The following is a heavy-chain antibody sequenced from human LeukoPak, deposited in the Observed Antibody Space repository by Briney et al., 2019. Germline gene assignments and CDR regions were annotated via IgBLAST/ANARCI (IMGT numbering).Heavy chain of an antibody. J-gene: IGHJ6*02. V-gene: IGHV4-34*01. D-gene: IGHD3-10*01. Sequence: SETLSLTCAVYGGSFSGYYWSWIRQPPGKGLEWIGEINHSGSTNYNPSLKSRVTISVDTSKNQFSLKLSSVTAADTAVYYCARAPRTTMVRGVPSGYYYYGMDVWGQGTTVTVSS. CDR1: GGSFSGYY. CDR2: INHSGST. CDR3: ARAPRTTMVRGVPSGYYYYGMDV.